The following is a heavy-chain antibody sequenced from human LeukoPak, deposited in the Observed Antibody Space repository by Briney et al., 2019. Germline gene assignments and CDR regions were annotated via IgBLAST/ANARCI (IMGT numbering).Heavy chain of an antibody. CDR1: RFTFSSYG. CDR3: AKDLANYYYYGMDA. J-gene: IGHJ6*02. D-gene: IGHD5-12*01. Sequence: GGSLRLSCAASRFTFSSYGMHWVRQAPGKVLEWVAVISYDGSNKYYADSVKGRFTISRDNSKNTLYLQMNSLRAEDTAVYYCAKDLANYYYYGMDAWGQGTTVTVSS. CDR2: ISYDGSNK. V-gene: IGHV3-30*18.